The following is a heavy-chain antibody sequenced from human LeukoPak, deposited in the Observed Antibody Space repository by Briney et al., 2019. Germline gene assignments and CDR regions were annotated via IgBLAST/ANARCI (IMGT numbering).Heavy chain of an antibody. J-gene: IGHJ6*02. CDR3: ARDGRYYYGMDV. V-gene: IGHV4-59*01. CDR2: IYYSGST. CDR1: GGAISSYN. Sequence: PSETLSLTCTVSGGAISSYNWSWIRQPPGKGLEWIGYIYYSGSTNYSPSLKSRVTISVDTSKNQFSLKLSSVTAADTAVYYCARDGRYYYGMDVWGQGTTVTVSS.